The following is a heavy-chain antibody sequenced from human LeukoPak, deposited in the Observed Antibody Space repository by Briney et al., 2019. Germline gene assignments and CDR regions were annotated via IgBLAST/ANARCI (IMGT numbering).Heavy chain of an antibody. J-gene: IGHJ2*01. CDR3: GRYRRGMVVVPAADWYFDL. Sequence: PSETLSLTCSVSGASISSGSNYWGWIRQPPGKTLEWIGSIYSSGSTYYNPSLKSRVIIIIDKPKNHFSLTMNSVTAADTAVYYCGRYRRGMVVVPAADWYFDLWGRGTLVTVSS. V-gene: IGHV4-39*07. D-gene: IGHD2-2*01. CDR2: IYSSGST. CDR1: GASISSGSNY.